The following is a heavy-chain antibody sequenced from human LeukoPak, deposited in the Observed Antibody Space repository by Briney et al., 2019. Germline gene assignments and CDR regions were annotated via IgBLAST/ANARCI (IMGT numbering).Heavy chain of an antibody. CDR3: ARGLNVGFCSSTSCYIWLDP. Sequence: SETLSLTCTVSGGSISSYYWNWIRQPAGKGLEWIGHIYTSGSTNYNPSLKSRVTMSIDTSKNQFSLKLSSVTAADTAVYYCARGLNVGFCSSTSCYIWLDPWGQGTLVTVSS. V-gene: IGHV4-4*07. CDR2: IYTSGST. CDR1: GGSISSYY. D-gene: IGHD2-2*02. J-gene: IGHJ5*02.